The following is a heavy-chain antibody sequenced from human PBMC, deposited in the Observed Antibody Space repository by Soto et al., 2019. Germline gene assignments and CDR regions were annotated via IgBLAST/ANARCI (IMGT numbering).Heavy chain of an antibody. D-gene: IGHD6-13*01. CDR3: ARRQSSSWYGL. Sequence: LQLKESGPGLVKPSETLSLTCTVSGGSISSSSYYWGWIRQPPGKGLEWIGSIYYSGSTYYNPSLKSRVTISVDTSKNQFSLKLSSVTAADTAVYYCARRQSSSWYGLWGQGTLVTVSS. V-gene: IGHV4-39*01. J-gene: IGHJ4*02. CDR1: GGSISSSSYY. CDR2: IYYSGST.